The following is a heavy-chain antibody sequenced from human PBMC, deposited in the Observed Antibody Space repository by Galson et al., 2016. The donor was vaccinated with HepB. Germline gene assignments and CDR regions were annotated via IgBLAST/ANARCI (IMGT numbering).Heavy chain of an antibody. CDR3: ARGGGKTSTMDV. Sequence: SVKVSCKASGYTLTSYYMNWVRQAPGLGLEWMGMINPTGGSTTYAQKFQGRVTMTRDTSTSTVYMELSSLRTEDTAVYYCARGGGKTSTMDVWGQGTTVTVSS. V-gene: IGHV1-46*01. D-gene: IGHD3-16*01. CDR1: GYTLTSYY. CDR2: INPTGGST. J-gene: IGHJ6*02.